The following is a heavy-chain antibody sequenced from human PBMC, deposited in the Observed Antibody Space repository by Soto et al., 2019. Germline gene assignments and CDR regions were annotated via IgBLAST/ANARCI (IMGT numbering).Heavy chain of an antibody. CDR2: IYYSGST. J-gene: IGHJ6*02. CDR3: ARVSIWQQLVRAYYYGMDV. Sequence: QVQLQESGPGLVKPSETLSLTCTVSGGSISSYYWSWIRQPPGKGLEWIGYIYYSGSTNYNPSLKRRVTISVDTYKNQFSLKLSAVTAADTAVYYCARVSIWQQLVRAYYYGMDVWGQGTTVTVSS. D-gene: IGHD6-13*01. V-gene: IGHV4-59*01. CDR1: GGSISSYY.